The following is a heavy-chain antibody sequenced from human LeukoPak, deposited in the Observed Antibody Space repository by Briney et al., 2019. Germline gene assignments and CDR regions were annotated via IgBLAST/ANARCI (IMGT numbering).Heavy chain of an antibody. Sequence: GGSLRLSCATSGFTFSNAWMNWVRQVPGKGLEWVSRIKSKTDGGTTDYAAPVKGRFTISRDDSYNTVYLQMNSLKTDGTAVYYCTVAYSSTSYRTPFDYWGQGTLVTVSS. CDR1: GFTFSNAW. CDR3: TVAYSSTSYRTPFDY. V-gene: IGHV3-15*01. D-gene: IGHD6-13*01. J-gene: IGHJ4*02. CDR2: IKSKTDGGTT.